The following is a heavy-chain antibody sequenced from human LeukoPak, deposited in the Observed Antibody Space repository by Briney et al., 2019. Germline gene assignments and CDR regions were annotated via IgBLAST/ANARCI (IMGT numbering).Heavy chain of an antibody. V-gene: IGHV3-21*01. Sequence: KTGGSLRLSCAPSGFSFSRYAMNWVRQTPRKGLEWVSYINAASRDILYPDSVRGRFTISRDNDKNSVYLQMSSLRAEDTGVYYCGRDTFEPLLIDIWGQGTLVTVSS. CDR1: GFSFSRYA. CDR3: GRDTFEPLLIDI. D-gene: IGHD3-16*01. CDR2: INAASRDI. J-gene: IGHJ4*02.